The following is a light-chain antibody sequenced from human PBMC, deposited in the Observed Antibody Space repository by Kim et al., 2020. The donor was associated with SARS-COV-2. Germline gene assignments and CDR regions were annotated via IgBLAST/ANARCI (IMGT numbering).Light chain of an antibody. V-gene: IGKV3-15*01. Sequence: EIVMTQSPATLSVSPGETATLSWRASQSVSTNLAWFQQKAGQAPRLLIYTASTRASGAPARFSGSGSGTEFTLTISSLQSEDFAVYYCQQYNNWRSFGQGTKVDIK. J-gene: IGKJ1*01. CDR1: QSVSTN. CDR2: TAS. CDR3: QQYNNWRS.